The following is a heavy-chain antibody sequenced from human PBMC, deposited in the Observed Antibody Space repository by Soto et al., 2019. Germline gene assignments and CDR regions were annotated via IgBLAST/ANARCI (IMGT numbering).Heavy chain of an antibody. CDR2: TDYSGNT. CDR3: ARAVGDPLYYLDY. V-gene: IGHV4-59*08. CDR1: SDSISSYY. D-gene: IGHD6-19*01. J-gene: IGHJ4*02. Sequence: SETLSLTCTVSSDSISSYYWIWIRQSPGKGLEWIGYTDYSGNTNYNPSLKSRVTISGDTSKNQFSLRLSPVTAADTAVYYCARAVGDPLYYLDYWGQGTLVTVSS.